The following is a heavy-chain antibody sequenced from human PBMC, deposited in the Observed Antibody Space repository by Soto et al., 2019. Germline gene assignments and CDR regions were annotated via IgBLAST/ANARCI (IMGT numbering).Heavy chain of an antibody. CDR2: TYYRSRWYN. D-gene: IGHD1-7*01. CDR1: GDSVSSNSAA. Sequence: PSQNLSLTCAISGDSVSSNSAAWNWIRLSPSRGLEWLARTYYRSRWYNDYAVSVRSRITVNPDTSKNQFSLQLTSVTPEDTAVYYCAGTTSHQWYYMDVWGKGTTVTVSS. CDR3: AGTTSHQWYYMDV. V-gene: IGHV6-1*01. J-gene: IGHJ6*03.